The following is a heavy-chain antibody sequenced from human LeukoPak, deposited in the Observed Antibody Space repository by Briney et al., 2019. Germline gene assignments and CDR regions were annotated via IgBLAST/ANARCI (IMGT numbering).Heavy chain of an antibody. Sequence: ASVKVSCKASGYTFTSYGISWVRQAPGQGLEWMGWISAYNGNTNYAQKLQGRVTMTTDTSTSTAYMELRSLRSDDTAVYYCARVLSRRYSSSWYWDNWFDSWGQGTLVTVSS. V-gene: IGHV1-18*01. CDR1: GYTFTSYG. D-gene: IGHD6-13*01. CDR2: ISAYNGNT. CDR3: ARVLSRRYSSSWYWDNWFDS. J-gene: IGHJ5*01.